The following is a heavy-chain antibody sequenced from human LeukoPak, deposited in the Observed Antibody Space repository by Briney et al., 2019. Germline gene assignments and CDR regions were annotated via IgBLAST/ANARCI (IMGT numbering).Heavy chain of an antibody. J-gene: IGHJ4*02. V-gene: IGHV3-21*01. D-gene: IGHD2-2*01. CDR1: GFTFSSYW. CDR3: ARDGCSSTSCYFH. Sequence: GGSLRLSCAASGFTFSSYWMSWVRQAPGKGLEWVSSISSSSSYIYYADSVKGRFTISRDNAKNSLYLQMNSLRAEDTAVYYSARDGCSSTSCYFHWGQGTLVTVSS. CDR2: ISSSSSYI.